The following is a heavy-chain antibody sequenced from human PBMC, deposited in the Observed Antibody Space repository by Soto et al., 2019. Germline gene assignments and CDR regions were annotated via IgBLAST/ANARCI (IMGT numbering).Heavy chain of an antibody. J-gene: IGHJ6*03. Sequence: QVQLVQSGAEVKKPGASVKVSCKASGYTFTSYGISWVRQAPGQGLEWMGWISAYNGNTNYAQKPQGRVTMTTDTSTSTAYMELRSLRSDDTAVYYCARQVDLRITIFGVVIPDLGYYMDVWGKGTTVTVSS. D-gene: IGHD3-3*01. V-gene: IGHV1-18*01. CDR1: GYTFTSYG. CDR2: ISAYNGNT. CDR3: ARQVDLRITIFGVVIPDLGYYMDV.